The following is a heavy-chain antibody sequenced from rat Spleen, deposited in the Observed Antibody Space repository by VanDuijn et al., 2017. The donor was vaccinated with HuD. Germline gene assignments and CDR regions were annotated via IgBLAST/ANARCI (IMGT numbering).Heavy chain of an antibody. Sequence: EVQLVESGGGLVQPGRSMKLSCAASGFTFSDYYMAWVRQAPTKGLEWVASISNDGTRTHYRDSVKGRFTISRDDAKSTLYLQMDSLRSEDTATYHCATAGSRISRFAYWGQGTLVTVSS. V-gene: IGHV5-20*01. CDR1: GFTFSDYY. CDR3: ATAGSRISRFAY. CDR2: ISNDGTRT. J-gene: IGHJ3*01. D-gene: IGHD2-7*01.